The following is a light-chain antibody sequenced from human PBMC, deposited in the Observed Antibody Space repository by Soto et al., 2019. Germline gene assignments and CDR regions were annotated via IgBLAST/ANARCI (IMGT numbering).Light chain of an antibody. CDR2: KAS. J-gene: IGKJ1*01. CDR3: QQYKSSST. CDR1: ESISIC. V-gene: IGKV1-5*03. Sequence: DLQMSQSPSTLSASLGDAVTITCRASESISICLAWYQQRPGKAPNLLINKASSLQSEVPSRFSGSGSGTEFTLTITSLQPDDFGVYYCQQYKSSSTFGQGTKVDIK.